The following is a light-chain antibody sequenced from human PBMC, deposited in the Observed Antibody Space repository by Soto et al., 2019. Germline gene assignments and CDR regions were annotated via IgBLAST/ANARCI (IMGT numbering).Light chain of an antibody. J-gene: IGKJ1*01. V-gene: IGKV1-5*01. CDR1: QSISSW. CDR2: EAS. CDR3: KQYNIYRWT. Sequence: DIQMTQSPSTLSASVGDRVTITCRASQSISSWLAWYQQKPGKAPKVLIYEASSLESGVPSRFNGRGSGTNFTLPFSSLQPDVFAIYNSKQYNIYRWTSGQGTKVDTK.